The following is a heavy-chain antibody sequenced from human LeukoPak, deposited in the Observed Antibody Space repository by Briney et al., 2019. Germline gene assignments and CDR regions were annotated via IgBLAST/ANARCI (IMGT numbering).Heavy chain of an antibody. CDR3: ARATTWNYVFDI. D-gene: IGHD1-7*01. V-gene: IGHV1-18*01. CDR1: GYTFTSYG. CDR2: ISGYNGNT. Sequence: GASVKVSCKASGYTFTSYGITWVRQAPGQGLEWMGWISGYNGNTNYAQNFQGRVTMTTDTSTSTAYMELRSLRSDDTAVYYCARATTWNYVFDIWGQGTMVTVSS. J-gene: IGHJ3*02.